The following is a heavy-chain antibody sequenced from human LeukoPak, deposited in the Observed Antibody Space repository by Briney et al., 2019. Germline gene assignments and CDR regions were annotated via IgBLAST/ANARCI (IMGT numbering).Heavy chain of an antibody. D-gene: IGHD3-9*01. V-gene: IGHV1-69*01. J-gene: IGHJ4*02. CDR1: GGTFSNYA. Sequence: SVKVSCKASGGTFSNYAISWVRQAPGQGLEWMGGIIPVFGTANYAQKFQGRVTITADESTSTAYMEMSSLRSEDTAVYYCARDRGSHYDILTGSLKRGYFDYWGQGTLVTVSS. CDR3: ARDRGSHYDILTGSLKRGYFDY. CDR2: IIPVFGTA.